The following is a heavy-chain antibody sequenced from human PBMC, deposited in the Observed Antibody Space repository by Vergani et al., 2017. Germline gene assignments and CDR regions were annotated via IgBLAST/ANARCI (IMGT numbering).Heavy chain of an antibody. J-gene: IGHJ4*02. D-gene: IGHD3-10*01. CDR2: ITPGGST. CDR3: ARTSSISGSYYNGEWDY. Sequence: QVLLVQSGAEVKKPGASVRVSCKTSGYTFTNYYIHWVRQAPGQGLEWMGIITPGGSTDYGPKFQGRATMTRDTSTRKVYIDLTGLRSDDTAMYYCARTSSISGSYYNGEWDYWGQGTLVVVSS. V-gene: IGHV1-46*03. CDR1: GYTFTNYY.